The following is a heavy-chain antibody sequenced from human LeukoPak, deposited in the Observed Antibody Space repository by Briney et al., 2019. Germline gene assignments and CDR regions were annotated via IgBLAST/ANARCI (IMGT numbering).Heavy chain of an antibody. J-gene: IGHJ5*02. CDR3: ARVVRGVSVINWFDP. V-gene: IGHV4-34*01. Sequence: SETLSLTCAVYGGSFSGYYWSWIRQPPGKGLEWIGEINHSGSTNYNPSLKSRVTISVDTSKNQFSLKLSSVTAADTAVYYCARVVRGVSVINWFDPWGEGTLVTVSS. D-gene: IGHD3-10*01. CDR1: GGSFSGYY. CDR2: INHSGST.